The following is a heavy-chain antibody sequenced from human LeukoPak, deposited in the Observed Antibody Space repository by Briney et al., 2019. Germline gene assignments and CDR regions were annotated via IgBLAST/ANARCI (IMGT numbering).Heavy chain of an antibody. CDR2: MNPNSGNT. V-gene: IGHV1-8*02. D-gene: IGHD3-9*01. CDR3: ARGALSGYSDY. J-gene: IGHJ4*02. Sequence: ASVKVSCKASGYTFTSYYMHWVRQAPGQGLEWMGWMNPNSGNTGYAQKFQGRVTMTRNTSISTAYMELSSLRSEDTAVYYCARGALSGYSDYWGRGTLVTVSS. CDR1: GYTFTSYY.